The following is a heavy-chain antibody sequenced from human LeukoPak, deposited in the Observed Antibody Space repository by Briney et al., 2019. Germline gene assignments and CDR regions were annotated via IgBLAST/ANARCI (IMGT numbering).Heavy chain of an antibody. V-gene: IGHV4-39*01. CDR3: ASLVRKGELSQRYFDY. CDR2: IYYSGST. Sequence: PSETLSLTCTVSGGSISSSSYYWGWIRQPPGKGLEWIGSIYYSGSTYYNPSLKSRVTISVDTSKNQFSLKLSSVTAADTAVYYCASLVRKGELSQRYFDYWGQGTLVTVSS. D-gene: IGHD3-16*02. CDR1: GGSISSSSYY. J-gene: IGHJ4*02.